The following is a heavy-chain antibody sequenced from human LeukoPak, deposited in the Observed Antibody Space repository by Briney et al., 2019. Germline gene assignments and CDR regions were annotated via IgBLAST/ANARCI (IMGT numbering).Heavy chain of an antibody. V-gene: IGHV4-34*01. D-gene: IGHD3-9*01. J-gene: IGHJ3*02. CDR2: INHSGSA. CDR3: ARGDLSSYDILTGYYPLFDI. CDR1: GGSFSTYY. Sequence: SETLSLTCAVYGGSFSTYYWSWIRQPPGKGLEWIGEINHSGSAHYKSSLKSRVTISVDTSRNQFSLKLSSVTAADTAVYYCARGDLSSYDILTGYYPLFDIWGQGTMVTVSS.